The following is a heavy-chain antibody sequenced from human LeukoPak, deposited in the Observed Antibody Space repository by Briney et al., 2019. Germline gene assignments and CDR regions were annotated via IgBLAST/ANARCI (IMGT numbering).Heavy chain of an antibody. CDR1: GGSISSYY. D-gene: IGHD2-2*01. Sequence: PSETLSLTCTVSGGSISSYYWSWIRQPPGKGLEWIGYIYYSGSTNYNPSLKSRVTISVDTSKNQFSLKLSSVTAADTAVYYCAKTPTYCSSTSCRHYFDYWGQGTLVTVSS. V-gene: IGHV4-59*01. CDR2: IYYSGST. CDR3: AKTPTYCSSTSCRHYFDY. J-gene: IGHJ4*02.